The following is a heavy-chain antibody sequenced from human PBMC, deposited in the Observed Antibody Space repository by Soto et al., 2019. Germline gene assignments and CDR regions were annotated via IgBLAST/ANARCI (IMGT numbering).Heavy chain of an antibody. J-gene: IGHJ6*02. Sequence: QVQLVQSGAEVKKPGASVKVSCKVSGFTLTELSMHWVRQAPGKGLEWMGGFDPEDGETIYAQQFEGRVTMTEDTSTDTAYMGLSSLRSEDTAVYYCATASIAAAYYYYGMDVWGQGTTVTVS. CDR2: FDPEDGET. V-gene: IGHV1-24*01. CDR3: ATASIAAAYYYYGMDV. CDR1: GFTLTELS. D-gene: IGHD6-13*01.